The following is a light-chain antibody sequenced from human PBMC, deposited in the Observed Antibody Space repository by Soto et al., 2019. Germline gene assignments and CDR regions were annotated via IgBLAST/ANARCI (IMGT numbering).Light chain of an antibody. J-gene: IGLJ1*01. CDR1: GSDVGAYNL. V-gene: IGLV2-23*02. CDR2: VVN. CDR3: CSXAGTVAYV. Sequence: QSVLTQPASVSGSPGQSITISCAGTGSDVGAYNLVSWYQQHPGKAPKLIICVVNTRPSGISNRFSGSKSGDTASLTISGLQAEDEADYFCCSXAGTVAYVFGTGTKVTVL.